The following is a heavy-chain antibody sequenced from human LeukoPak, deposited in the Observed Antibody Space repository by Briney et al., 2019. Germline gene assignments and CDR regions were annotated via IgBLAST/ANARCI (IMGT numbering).Heavy chain of an antibody. D-gene: IGHD3-3*01. CDR1: GFTFSSYS. CDR3: ASWPLTIFGVVTPLYAFDI. Sequence: GGSLRLSCVASGFTFSSYSMNWVRQAPGKGLEWVSYISSSSSTIYYADSVKGRFTISRDNAKNSLYLQVNSLRAEDTAVYYCASWPLTIFGVVTPLYAFDIWGQGTMVTVSS. J-gene: IGHJ3*02. CDR2: ISSSSSTI. V-gene: IGHV3-48*01.